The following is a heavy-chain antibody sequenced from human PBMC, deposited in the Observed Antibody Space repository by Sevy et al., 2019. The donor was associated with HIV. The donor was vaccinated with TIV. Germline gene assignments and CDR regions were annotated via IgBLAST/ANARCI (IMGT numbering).Heavy chain of an antibody. CDR2: TYYRSKWYN. J-gene: IGHJ4*02. D-gene: IGHD5-12*01. CDR1: GDSVSSNSAA. V-gene: IGHV6-1*01. CDR3: ARDGGDIVATIYYFDY. Sequence: SQTLSLTCAISGDSVSSNSAAWNWIRQSPSRGLEWQGRTYYRSKWYNDYAVSVKSRITTNPDTSKNQFFLQLNSVTPEDTAVYYCARDGGDIVATIYYFDYWGQGTLVTVSS.